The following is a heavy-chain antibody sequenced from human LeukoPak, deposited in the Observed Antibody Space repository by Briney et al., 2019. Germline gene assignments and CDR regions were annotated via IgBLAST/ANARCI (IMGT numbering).Heavy chain of an antibody. V-gene: IGHV1-18*04. CDR2: ISAYNGNT. CDR3: ARANGDYSYYFDY. J-gene: IGHJ4*02. D-gene: IGHD4-17*01. Sequence: GASVKVSCKASGYTFTSYGISWVRQAPGQGLEWMGWISAYNGNTNYAQKLQGRVTMTTDTSTSTAYVELRSLRSDDTAVYYCARANGDYSYYFDYWGQGTLVTVSS. CDR1: GYTFTSYG.